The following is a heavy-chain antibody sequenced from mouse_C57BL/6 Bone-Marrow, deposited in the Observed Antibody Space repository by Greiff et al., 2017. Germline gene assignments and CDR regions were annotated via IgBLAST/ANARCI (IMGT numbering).Heavy chain of an antibody. Sequence: DVKLVESGGGLVKPGGSLKLSCAASGFTFSDYGMHWVRQAPEKGLEGVAYLSSGSNTIYFEATVKGRFTIARDNAKNTLFLQMTSLRSEDTAMYYCARGERSYAMDDWCQGTSVTVSS. V-gene: IGHV5-17*01. D-gene: IGHD2-13*01. CDR2: LSSGSNTI. J-gene: IGHJ4*01. CDR1: GFTFSDYG. CDR3: ARGERSYAMDD.